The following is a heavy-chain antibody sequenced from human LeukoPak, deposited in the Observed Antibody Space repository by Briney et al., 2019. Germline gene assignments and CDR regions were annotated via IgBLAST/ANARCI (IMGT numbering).Heavy chain of an antibody. CDR3: ASQESAAMGNWFDP. CDR1: GGSISSYY. Sequence: SETLSLTCTVSGGSISSYYWSWIRQPPGKGLEWIGYIYHSGSTYYNPSLKSRVTISVDRSKNQFSLKLSSVTAADTAVYYCASQESAAMGNWFDPWGQGTLVTVSS. J-gene: IGHJ5*02. D-gene: IGHD2-2*01. V-gene: IGHV4-59*12. CDR2: IYHSGST.